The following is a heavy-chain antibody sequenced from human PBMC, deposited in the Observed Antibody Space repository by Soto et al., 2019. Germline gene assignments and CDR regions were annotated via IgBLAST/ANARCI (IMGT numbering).Heavy chain of an antibody. D-gene: IGHD1-26*01. CDR3: TREGAAHVY. CDR1: GFTFSGST. Sequence: EVQLVESGGGLVQPGGSLKLSCAASGFTFSGSTMHWVRQASGKGLEWVGRIRTKANSYATAYAASMQGRFTISREDSKNTAYLQMDSLKTEDTAVYYCTREGAAHVYWGQGTLVTVSS. J-gene: IGHJ4*02. V-gene: IGHV3-73*02. CDR2: IRTKANSYAT.